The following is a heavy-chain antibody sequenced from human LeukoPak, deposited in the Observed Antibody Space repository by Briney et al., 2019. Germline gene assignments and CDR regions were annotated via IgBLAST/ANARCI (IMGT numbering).Heavy chain of an antibody. CDR1: GFTFSSYG. CDR3: ASAQGIAAAGDY. J-gene: IGHJ4*02. D-gene: IGHD6-13*01. V-gene: IGHV3-33*01. CDR2: IWCDGSNK. Sequence: GRSLRLSCAASGFTFSSYGMHWVRQAPGKGLEWVAVIWCDGSNKYYADSVKGRFNISRDNSKNPLYLQMNSLRAEDPAVYYCASAQGIAAAGDYWGQGTLVTVSS.